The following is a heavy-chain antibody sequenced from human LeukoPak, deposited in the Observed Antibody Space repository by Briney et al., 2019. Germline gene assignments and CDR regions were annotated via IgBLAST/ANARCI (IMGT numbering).Heavy chain of an antibody. CDR1: SYSFTSYG. J-gene: IGHJ4*02. V-gene: IGHV1-18*01. D-gene: IGHD6-13*01. CDR3: ATAAGTPPTFDY. CDR2: ISAYNGNT. Sequence: ASVKVSCKASSYSFTSYGISWVRQAPGQGLEWMGWISAYNGNTNYAQKLQGRVTMTTDTSTSTAYMELRSLRSDDTAVYYCATAAGTPPTFDYWGQGTLVTVSS.